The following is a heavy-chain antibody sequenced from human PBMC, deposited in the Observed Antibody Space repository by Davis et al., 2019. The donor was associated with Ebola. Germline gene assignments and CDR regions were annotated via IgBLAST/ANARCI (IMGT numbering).Heavy chain of an antibody. CDR1: GFTFSSYW. Sequence: GESLKISCAASGFTFSSYWMSWVRQAPGKGLEWVANIKQDGSEKYYVDSVKGRFTISRDNAKNSLYLQMNSLRAEDTAVYYCASEMGKRGYADYWGQGTLVTVSS. CDR2: IKQDGSEK. J-gene: IGHJ4*02. V-gene: IGHV3-7*01. CDR3: ASEMGKRGYADY. D-gene: IGHD2-2*01.